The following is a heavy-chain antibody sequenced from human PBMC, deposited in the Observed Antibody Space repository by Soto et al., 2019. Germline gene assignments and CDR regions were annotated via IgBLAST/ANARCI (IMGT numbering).Heavy chain of an antibody. CDR2: IYYSGST. CDR1: VGSINSYY. Sequence: TSETLSLTCTVSVGSINSYYWSWIRQPPGKGLEWIGYIYYSGSTNYNPSPKSRVTISVDRSKNQFSLKLTSVTAADTAVYYCARDKHGGYDGHFDFWGQGTLVTVSS. CDR3: ARDKHGGYDGHFDF. D-gene: IGHD5-12*01. V-gene: IGHV4-59*01. J-gene: IGHJ4*02.